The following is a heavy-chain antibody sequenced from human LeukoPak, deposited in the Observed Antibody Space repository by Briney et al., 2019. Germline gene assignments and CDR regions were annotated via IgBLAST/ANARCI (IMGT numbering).Heavy chain of an antibody. CDR3: ARDLANYDFWSGSSYYYYGMDV. Sequence: SETLSLTCTVSGGSISSYYWSCIRQPAGKGLEWIGRIYTSGSTNYNPSLKSRVTMSVDTSKNQFSLKLSSVTAADTAVYYCARDLANYDFWSGSSYYYYGMDVWGQGTTVTVSS. V-gene: IGHV4-4*07. D-gene: IGHD3-3*01. J-gene: IGHJ6*02. CDR1: GGSISSYY. CDR2: IYTSGST.